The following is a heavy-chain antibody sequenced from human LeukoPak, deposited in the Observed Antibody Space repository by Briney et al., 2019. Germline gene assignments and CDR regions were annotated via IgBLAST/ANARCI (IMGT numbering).Heavy chain of an antibody. CDR1: GLTFSSYE. Sequence: PGGSLRLSCAASGLTFSSYEMNWVRQAPGKGLEWVSYISESGNGKQYADSVKGRFTISRDNTKNSVYLEMNSLRGEDTAIYYCAREPLIGGWFDPWGQGALVTVSS. CDR3: AREPLIGGWFDP. V-gene: IGHV3-48*03. CDR2: ISESGNGK. D-gene: IGHD3-22*01. J-gene: IGHJ5*02.